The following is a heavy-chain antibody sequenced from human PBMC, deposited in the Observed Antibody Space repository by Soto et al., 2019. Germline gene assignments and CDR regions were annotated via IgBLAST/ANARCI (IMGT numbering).Heavy chain of an antibody. CDR2: IIPLFGTT. CDR1: GGTFSSYA. D-gene: IGHD3-3*02. Sequence: QVQLVQSGAEVKKPGSSVKVSCKAFGGTFSSYAISWVRQAPGHGLEWMGGIIPLFGTTNYAPKFQGRVAITADERARTAYMDLSSRKSEDTAVYYCETNNRASDHFAYWGQGTLVTVSS. J-gene: IGHJ4*02. V-gene: IGHV1-69*01. CDR3: ETNNRASDHFAY.